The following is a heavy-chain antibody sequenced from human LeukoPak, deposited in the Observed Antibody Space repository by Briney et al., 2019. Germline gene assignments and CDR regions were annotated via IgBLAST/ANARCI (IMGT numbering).Heavy chain of an antibody. CDR3: AKSITMIVVVIDAFDI. D-gene: IGHD3-22*01. CDR2: ISGSSGST. V-gene: IGHV3-23*01. Sequence: GGSLRLSCAASGFTFSSYGMSWVRQAPGKGLEWVSAISGSSGSTYYADSVKGRSTISRDNSKNTLYLQMNSLRAEDTAVYYCAKSITMIVVVIDAFDIWGQGTMVTVSS. CDR1: GFTFSSYG. J-gene: IGHJ3*02.